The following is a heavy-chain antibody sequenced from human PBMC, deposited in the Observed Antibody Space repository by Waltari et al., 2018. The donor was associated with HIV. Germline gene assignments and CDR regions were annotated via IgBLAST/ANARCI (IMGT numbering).Heavy chain of an antibody. D-gene: IGHD5-18*01. Sequence: QLQLQESGPGLVKPSETLSLTCTVSGGSISSSSYYWGWIRQPPGKGLEWIGSIYYRGITYYNPSLKSRVTISVDTSKNQFSLKLSSVTAADTAVYYCAADSDRGYSYNPFGYWGQGTLVTVSS. CDR1: GGSISSSSYY. CDR3: AADSDRGYSYNPFGY. J-gene: IGHJ4*02. CDR2: IYYRGIT. V-gene: IGHV4-39*01.